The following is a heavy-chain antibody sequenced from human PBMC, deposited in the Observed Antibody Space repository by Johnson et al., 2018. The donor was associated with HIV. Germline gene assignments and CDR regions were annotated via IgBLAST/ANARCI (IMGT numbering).Heavy chain of an antibody. CDR3: ARVSGLTFGAFDI. V-gene: IGHV3-13*01. CDR1: GFTFSNYD. D-gene: IGHD3-22*01. Sequence: VLLVESGGGLVQPGGSLRLSCVASGFTFSNYDMHWVRQVTGEGLEWVSGICTAGDTYYPGSVKGRFTISRENDKKSLYLQMNSLRAGDTAVYYCARVSGLTFGAFDIWGQGTMVTVSS. CDR2: ICTAGDT. J-gene: IGHJ3*02.